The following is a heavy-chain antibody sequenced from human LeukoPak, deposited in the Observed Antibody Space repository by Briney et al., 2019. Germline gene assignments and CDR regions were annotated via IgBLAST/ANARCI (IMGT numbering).Heavy chain of an antibody. V-gene: IGHV3-9*01. J-gene: IGHJ4*02. D-gene: IGHD3-10*01. Sequence: SLRLSCAASGFTFDDYAMHWVRQAPGKGLEWVSGISWNSGSIGYADSVKGRFTISRDNAKNSLYLQMNSLRAEDTALYYCAKGLYGSGSYFDYWGQGTLVTVSS. CDR1: GFTFDDYA. CDR2: ISWNSGSI. CDR3: AKGLYGSGSYFDY.